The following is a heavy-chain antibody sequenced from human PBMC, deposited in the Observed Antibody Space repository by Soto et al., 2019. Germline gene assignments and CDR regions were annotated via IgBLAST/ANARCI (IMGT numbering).Heavy chain of an antibody. CDR3: AREETGDDYYYYYMDV. CDR1: GFTFSSYA. V-gene: IGHV3-64*01. D-gene: IGHD7-27*01. J-gene: IGHJ6*03. Sequence: GGSLRLSCAASGFTFSSYAMHWVRQAPGKGLEYVSAISSNGGSTYYANSVKGRFTISRDNSKNTLYLQMGSLRAEDMAVYYCAREETGDDYYYYYMDVWGKGTTVTVSS. CDR2: ISSNGGST.